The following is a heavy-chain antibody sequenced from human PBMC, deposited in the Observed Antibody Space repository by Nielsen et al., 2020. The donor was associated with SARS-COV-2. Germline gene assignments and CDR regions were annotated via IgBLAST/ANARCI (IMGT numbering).Heavy chain of an antibody. CDR1: GGSITTTTYY. CDR2: IYYRGNT. V-gene: IGHV4-39*01. Sequence: SETLSLTCTVSGGSITTTTYYWGWIRQPPGKGLEWIGSIYYRGNTYYNPSLKSRVTISADTSKNQFSLKLRSVTAVDTAVYYCAMGFDPWGQGTLVTVSS. J-gene: IGHJ5*02. CDR3: AMGFDP.